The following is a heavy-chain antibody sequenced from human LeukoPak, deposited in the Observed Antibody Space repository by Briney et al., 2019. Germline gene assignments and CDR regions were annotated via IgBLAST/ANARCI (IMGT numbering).Heavy chain of an antibody. D-gene: IGHD3-22*01. CDR2: INHSGST. Sequence: PSETLSLTCSVYGGSFSGYYWSWIRQPPGKGLEWIGEINHSGSTNYNPSLKSRVTISVDTSKNQFSLKLSSVTAADTAVYYCARSSEGRYYYDSSGYSYYYYYMDVWGKGTTVTISS. J-gene: IGHJ6*03. CDR3: ARSSEGRYYYDSSGYSYYYYYMDV. V-gene: IGHV4-34*01. CDR1: GGSFSGYY.